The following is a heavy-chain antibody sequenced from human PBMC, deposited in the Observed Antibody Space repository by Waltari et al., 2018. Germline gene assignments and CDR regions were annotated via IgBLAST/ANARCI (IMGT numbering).Heavy chain of an antibody. CDR2: IYYSGST. D-gene: IGHD4-17*01. CDR1: GGSISSYY. Sequence: QVQLQESGPGLVKPSETLSLTCTVSGGSISSYYWSWIRQPPGKGLEWIGYIYYSGSTNYNPALKSRVTISVDTSKNQFSLKLSSVTAADTAVYYCARGALNPPDYGDPVAGLDYWGQGTLVTVSS. CDR3: ARGALNPPDYGDPVAGLDY. V-gene: IGHV4-59*01. J-gene: IGHJ4*02.